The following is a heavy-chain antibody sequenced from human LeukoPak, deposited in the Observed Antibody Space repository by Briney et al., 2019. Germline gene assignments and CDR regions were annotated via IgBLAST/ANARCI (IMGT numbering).Heavy chain of an antibody. CDR3: ARDRELHY. D-gene: IGHD1-26*01. CDR2: IKQDGSEK. Sequence: GGSLRLSCAASGFTFSSYWKSWVRQAPGKGLEWVANIKQDGSEKYYVDSVKGRFTISRDNAKNSLYLQMNSLRAEDTAVYYCARDRELHYWGQGTLVTVSS. V-gene: IGHV3-7*01. J-gene: IGHJ4*02. CDR1: GFTFSSYW.